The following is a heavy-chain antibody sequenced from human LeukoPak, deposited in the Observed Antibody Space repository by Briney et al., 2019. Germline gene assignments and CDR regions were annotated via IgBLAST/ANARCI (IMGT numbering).Heavy chain of an antibody. V-gene: IGHV1-24*01. J-gene: IGHJ5*02. CDR3: ATNRLTIFGVVAGFDP. Sequence: ASVKVSCKVSGYTLTELSMHWVRQAPGKGLEWMGGFDPEDGETIYAQKFQGRVTMTEDTSTDTAYMELSSLRSEDTAVYYCATNRLTIFGVVAGFDPWDQGTLVTVSS. CDR2: FDPEDGET. D-gene: IGHD3-3*01. CDR1: GYTLTELS.